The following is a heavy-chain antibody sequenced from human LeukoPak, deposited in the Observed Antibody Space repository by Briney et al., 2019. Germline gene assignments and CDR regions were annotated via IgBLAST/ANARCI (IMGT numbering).Heavy chain of an antibody. Sequence: GESLRLSCATSGFTFSFFGMHWVRQAPGKGLEWVAFIQYDGSYKFYADSVQGRFSISRDNSKSTLFLQMNSLRPDDTALHYCAKTSDQLLYSQFDFWGQGTLVTVSS. J-gene: IGHJ4*02. CDR2: IQYDGSYK. CDR3: AKTSDQLLYSQFDF. CDR1: GFTFSFFG. D-gene: IGHD2-2*02. V-gene: IGHV3-30*02.